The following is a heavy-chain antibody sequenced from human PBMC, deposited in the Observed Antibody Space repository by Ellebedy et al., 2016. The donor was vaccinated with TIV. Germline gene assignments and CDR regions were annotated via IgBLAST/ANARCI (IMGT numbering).Heavy chain of an antibody. CDR2: VKSKTDGGTT. Sequence: GGSLRLSXAASGFTFTTAWMHWVRQAPGKGLVWVGRVKSKTDGGTTDYVASVRGRFTISRDDSKNTLDLQMNSLKTEDTAVYYCATGEDFDAFDIWGQGTMVTVSS. J-gene: IGHJ3*02. CDR3: ATGEDFDAFDI. V-gene: IGHV3-15*01. D-gene: IGHD2-15*01. CDR1: GFTFTTAW.